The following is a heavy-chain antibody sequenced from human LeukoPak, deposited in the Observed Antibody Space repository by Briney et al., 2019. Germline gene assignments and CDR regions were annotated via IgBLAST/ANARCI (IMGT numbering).Heavy chain of an antibody. D-gene: IGHD2-2*01. Sequence: PGGSLRLSCAASGFTFSSSWMSWVRQAPERGLEWVANIKPDGSEEHSVDSVKGRFTISRDNAKNSLYLQMNSLRAEDTAVYYCAREADPDVVVPAAIFNWFDPWGQGTLVTVSS. CDR1: GFTFSSSW. CDR3: AREADPDVVVPAAIFNWFDP. J-gene: IGHJ5*02. CDR2: IKPDGSEE. V-gene: IGHV3-7*01.